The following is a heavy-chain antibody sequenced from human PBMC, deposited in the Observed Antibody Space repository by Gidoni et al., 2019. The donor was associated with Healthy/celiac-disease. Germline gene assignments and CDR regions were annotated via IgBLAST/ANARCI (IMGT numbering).Heavy chain of an antibody. J-gene: IGHJ4*02. CDR3: ARGDYIWGSYRYPLDY. Sequence: QVQLVQSGAEVKKPGSSVKVSCKASGGTFSSYTISWVRQAPGQGLEWMGRIIPILGIANYAQKCQGRVTITADKSTSTAYMELSSLRSEDTAVYYCARGDYIWGSYRYPLDYWGQGTLVTVSS. CDR2: IIPILGIA. D-gene: IGHD3-16*02. V-gene: IGHV1-69*02. CDR1: GGTFSSYT.